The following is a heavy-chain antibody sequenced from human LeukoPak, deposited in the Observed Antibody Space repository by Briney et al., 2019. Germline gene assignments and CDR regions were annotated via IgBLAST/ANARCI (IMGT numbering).Heavy chain of an antibody. CDR2: ISAYSSNT. D-gene: IGHD3-9*01. J-gene: IGHJ5*02. CDR3: ARGDYDILTGYGNNWFDP. CDR1: GYTFTSYG. Sequence: ASVKVSCKASGYTFTSYGISWGRQGPGQGLEWMGCISAYSSNTNYAQKLQGRVTMTTDTSTSTAYMELRSLRSDDTAVYYCARGDYDILTGYGNNWFDPWGQGTLVTVSS. V-gene: IGHV1-18*04.